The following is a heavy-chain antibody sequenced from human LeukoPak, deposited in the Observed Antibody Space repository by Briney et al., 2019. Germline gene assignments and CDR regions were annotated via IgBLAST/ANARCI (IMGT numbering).Heavy chain of an antibody. Sequence: ASVKVSCKASGGTFSSYAISWVRQAPGQGLEWMGGIIPIFGTANYAQKFQGRVTITADESTSTAYMELSSLRSDDTAVYYCARALQRLNLFKSDAFDIWGRGTMVTVSS. V-gene: IGHV1-69*13. CDR3: ARALQRLNLFKSDAFDI. CDR1: GGTFSSYA. CDR2: IIPIFGTA. D-gene: IGHD5-12*01. J-gene: IGHJ3*02.